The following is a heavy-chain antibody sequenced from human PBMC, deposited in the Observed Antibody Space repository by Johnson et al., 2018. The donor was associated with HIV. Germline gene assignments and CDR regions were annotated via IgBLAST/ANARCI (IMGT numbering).Heavy chain of an antibody. J-gene: IGHJ3*02. CDR3: ARERRSTNTWYVRDAFDI. D-gene: IGHD2-2*01. V-gene: IGHV3-30*03. CDR2: ITYDGSHK. Sequence: QVQLVESGGCVVQPGRSLRLSCAASGFTFSNYGMHWVRQAPGKGLEWVALITYDGSHKYYEDPVKGRFTISRDNSKNTVWLQLNSLRAEDTALYYCARERRSTNTWYVRDAFDIWGQGTMVTVSS. CDR1: GFTFSNYG.